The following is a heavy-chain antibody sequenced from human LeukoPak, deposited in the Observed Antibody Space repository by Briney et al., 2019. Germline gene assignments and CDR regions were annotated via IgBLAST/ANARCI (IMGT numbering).Heavy chain of an antibody. CDR1: GGSFSGYY. CDR2: INHSGST. J-gene: IGHJ5*02. D-gene: IGHD6-13*01. Sequence: SETLSLTCAVYGGSFSGYYWSWIRQPPGKGLEWIGEINHSGSTNYNPSLKSRVTISVDTSKNQFSLKLSSVTAADTAVYYCARVAPRYSSSWKGFDPWGQGTLVTVSS. V-gene: IGHV4-34*01. CDR3: ARVAPRYSSSWKGFDP.